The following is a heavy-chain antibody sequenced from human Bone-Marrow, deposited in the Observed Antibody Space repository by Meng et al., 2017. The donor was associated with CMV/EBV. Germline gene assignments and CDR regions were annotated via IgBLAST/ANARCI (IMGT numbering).Heavy chain of an antibody. D-gene: IGHD3-3*01. CDR2: INPNSGGT. Sequence: ASVKVSCKASGYTFTGYYMHWVRQAPGQGLEWMGWINPNSGGTNYAQKFQGRVTMTRDTSISTAYMELSRLRSDDTAVYYCARDLPYDFWSGYSDPWGQGTLVTFSS. V-gene: IGHV1-2*02. CDR1: GYTFTGYY. CDR3: ARDLPYDFWSGYSDP. J-gene: IGHJ5*02.